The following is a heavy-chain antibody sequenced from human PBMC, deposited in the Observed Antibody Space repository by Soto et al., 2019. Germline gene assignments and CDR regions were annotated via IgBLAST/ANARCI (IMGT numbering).Heavy chain of an antibody. Sequence: GGSLRLSCAASGFTFSSYAMHWVRQAPGKGLEWVAVISYDGSNKYYADSVKGRFTISRDNSKNTLYLQMNSLGAEDTAVYYCAREQQQLVYYYYYGMDVWGQGTTVTVSS. CDR1: GFTFSSYA. V-gene: IGHV3-30-3*01. CDR2: ISYDGSNK. D-gene: IGHD6-13*01. CDR3: AREQQQLVYYYYYGMDV. J-gene: IGHJ6*02.